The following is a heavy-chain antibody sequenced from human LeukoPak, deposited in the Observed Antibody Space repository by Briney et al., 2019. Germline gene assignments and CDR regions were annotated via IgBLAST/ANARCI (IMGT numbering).Heavy chain of an antibody. CDR1: GYTFTGYY. D-gene: IGHD3-22*01. CDR2: IHPNSGGA. J-gene: IGHJ4*02. CDR3: ARWGKYYYDSSGYYY. Sequence: ASVKVSCTASGYTFTGYYMHWVRQAPGQGLEWMGWIHPNSGGAKYAQRFQGRVTVTRDTSISTVYMELSRLRSDDTAVYYCARWGKYYYDSSGYYYWGQGTLVSVSS. V-gene: IGHV1-2*02.